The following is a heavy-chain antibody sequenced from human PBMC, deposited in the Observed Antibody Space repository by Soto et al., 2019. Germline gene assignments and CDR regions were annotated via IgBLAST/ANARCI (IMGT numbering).Heavy chain of an antibody. Sequence: ASVKVSCKVSGYTLTELSMHWVRQAPGKGXEWMGGFDPEDGETIYAQKFQGRVTITADESTSTAYMELSRLRSADTAVYYCAIGTYSYDSIGYDGTFEIWGQGTRVTV. CDR3: AIGTYSYDSIGYDGTFEI. D-gene: IGHD3-22*01. J-gene: IGHJ3*02. CDR2: FDPEDGET. V-gene: IGHV1-24*01. CDR1: GYTLTELS.